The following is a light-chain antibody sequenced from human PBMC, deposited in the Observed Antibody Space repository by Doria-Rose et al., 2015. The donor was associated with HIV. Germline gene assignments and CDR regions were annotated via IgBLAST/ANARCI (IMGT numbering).Light chain of an antibody. J-gene: IGKJ1*01. V-gene: IGKV1-27*01. Sequence: SVGDRVTITCRASQDISNYVAWYHQKPGKIPKLLIYAAVTLQSGVPSRFSGSGSGRDFTLTITSLQPEDVATYFCQKYNSAPPTFGQGTKVEIK. CDR1: QDISNY. CDR3: QKYNSAPPT. CDR2: AAV.